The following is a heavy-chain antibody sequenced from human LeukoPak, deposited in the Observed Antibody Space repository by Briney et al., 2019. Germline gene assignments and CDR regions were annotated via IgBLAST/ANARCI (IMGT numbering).Heavy chain of an antibody. D-gene: IGHD3-10*01. J-gene: IGHJ4*02. V-gene: IGHV4-59*01. CDR1: GGSISSYY. CDR2: IYYSGST. Sequence: PSETLSLTCTVSGGSISSYYWSWIRQPPGKGLEWIGYIYYSGSTNYNPSLKSRVTISVDTSKNQFSLKLSSVTAADTAVYYCARLIYGSGSYWFDYWGQGTLVTVSS. CDR3: ARLIYGSGSYWFDY.